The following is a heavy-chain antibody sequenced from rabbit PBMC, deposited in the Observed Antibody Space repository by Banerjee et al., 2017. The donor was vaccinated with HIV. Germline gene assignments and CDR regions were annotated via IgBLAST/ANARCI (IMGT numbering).Heavy chain of an antibody. Sequence: QSLEESGGDLVKPGASLTLTCTASGFSFSSSYYMCWVRQAPGKGLEWIACIAVGSSGNTWYASWAKGRFTISKTSSTTVTLQMTSLTAADTATYFCARGYDDYDARLDLWGQGTLVTVS. CDR1: GFSFSSSYY. V-gene: IGHV1S40*01. CDR2: IAVGSSGNT. D-gene: IGHD2-1*01. J-gene: IGHJ3*01. CDR3: ARGYDDYDARLDL.